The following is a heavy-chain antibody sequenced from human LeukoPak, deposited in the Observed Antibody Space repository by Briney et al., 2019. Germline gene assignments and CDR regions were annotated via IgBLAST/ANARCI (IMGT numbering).Heavy chain of an antibody. CDR1: GFTFSSYA. V-gene: IGHV3-23*01. CDR3: AKGADIVVVPAGKAGGIFDY. Sequence: PGGSLRLSCAASGFTFSSYAMSWVRRAPGKGLEWVSGISGSGGSTSYADSVKGRFTISRDNSKNTLYLQVYSLRAEDTAVYYCAKGADIVVVPAGKAGGIFDYWGQGTLVTVSS. J-gene: IGHJ4*02. D-gene: IGHD2-2*01. CDR2: ISGSGGST.